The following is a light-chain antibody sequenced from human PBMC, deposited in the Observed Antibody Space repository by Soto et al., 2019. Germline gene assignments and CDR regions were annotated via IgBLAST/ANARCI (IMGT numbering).Light chain of an antibody. Sequence: EIVMTQTPLSLSVTPGQSASISCRSSQTLLHSNGKSYLYWYLQKAGQAPQLLIYDVSKRFSGVPAMFSGSGAGRDFTLKISRVEAEDVGVYYCLHSLLFPLTFGGGTKVEIK. CDR3: LHSLLFPLT. J-gene: IGKJ4*01. V-gene: IGKV2D-29*01. CDR2: DVS. CDR1: QTLLHSNGKSY.